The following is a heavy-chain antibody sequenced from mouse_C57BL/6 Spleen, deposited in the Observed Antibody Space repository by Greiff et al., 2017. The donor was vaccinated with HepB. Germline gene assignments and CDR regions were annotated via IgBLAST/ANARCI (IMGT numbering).Heavy chain of an antibody. CDR2: IDPANGNT. CDR1: GFNIKNTY. CDR3: ARGSNYNYYAMDY. V-gene: IGHV14-3*01. J-gene: IGHJ4*01. D-gene: IGHD2-5*01. Sequence: VHVKQSVAELVRPGASVKLSCTASGFNIKNTYMHWVKQRPEQGLEWIGRIDPANGNTKYAPKFQGKATITADTSSNTAYLQLSSLTSEDTAIYYCARGSNYNYYAMDYWGQGTSVTVSS.